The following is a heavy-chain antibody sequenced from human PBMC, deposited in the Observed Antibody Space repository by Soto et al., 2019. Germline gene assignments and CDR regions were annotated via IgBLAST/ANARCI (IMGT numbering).Heavy chain of an antibody. Sequence: GGSLRLSCAASGFTFSSYAMSWVRQAPGKGMEWVSAISGSGGSTYYADSVKGRFTIARDNAKNTLYLQMNSLRAEDTAVYYCSKTLYDSSGSRYFQHWGQGTLVTVSS. CDR3: SKTLYDSSGSRYFQH. V-gene: IGHV3-23*01. CDR2: ISGSGGST. CDR1: GFTFSSYA. J-gene: IGHJ1*01. D-gene: IGHD3-22*01.